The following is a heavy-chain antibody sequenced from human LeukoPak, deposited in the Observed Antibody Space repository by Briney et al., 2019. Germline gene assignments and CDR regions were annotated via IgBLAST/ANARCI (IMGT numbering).Heavy chain of an antibody. D-gene: IGHD3-3*01. J-gene: IGHJ4*02. Sequence: GGSLRLSCAASGFTFSSYAMSWVRQAPGKGLEWVSAISGSGGSTYYADSVKGRFTISRDNSKNTLYLQMNSLRAEDTAVYYCAKDGTDYDFWSGYSTALDYWGQGTLVTVSS. CDR2: ISGSGGST. CDR1: GFTFSSYA. CDR3: AKDGTDYDFWSGYSTALDY. V-gene: IGHV3-23*01.